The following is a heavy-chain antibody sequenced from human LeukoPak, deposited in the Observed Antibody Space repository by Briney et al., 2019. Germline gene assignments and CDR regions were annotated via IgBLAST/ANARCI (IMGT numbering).Heavy chain of an antibody. J-gene: IGHJ4*02. CDR3: AKVAHSGGYGLFDS. CDR2: ISSNGGST. CDR1: GFTFSDFA. V-gene: IGHV3-23*01. Sequence: GGSLRLSCAASGFTFSDFAMSWVRQTPGKGLQWVSAISSNGGSTYYADSVKGRFTVSRDMSTNTLYLQMNSLRAGDTAVYYCAKVAHSGGYGLFDSWGQGALVTVSS. D-gene: IGHD1-26*01.